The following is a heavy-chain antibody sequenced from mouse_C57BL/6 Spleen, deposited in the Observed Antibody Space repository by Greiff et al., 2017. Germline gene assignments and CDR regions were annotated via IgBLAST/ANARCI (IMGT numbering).Heavy chain of an antibody. V-gene: IGHV1-55*01. CDR2: IYPGSGST. Sequence: QVQLQQPGAELVKPGASVKMSCKASGYTFTSYWITWVKQRPGQGLEWIGDIYPGSGSTNYNEKFKSKATLTVDTSSSTAYMQLSSLTSEDSAVYYCARSRLYDLNFDYWGQGTTLRVSS. D-gene: IGHD2-3*01. CDR1: GYTFTSYW. J-gene: IGHJ2*01. CDR3: ARSRLYDLNFDY.